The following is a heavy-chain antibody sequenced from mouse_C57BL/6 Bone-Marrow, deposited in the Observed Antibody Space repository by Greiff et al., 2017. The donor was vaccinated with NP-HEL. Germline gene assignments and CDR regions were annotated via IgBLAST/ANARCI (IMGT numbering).Heavy chain of an antibody. Sequence: VQLVESGAELARPGASVKLSCKASGYTFTSYGISWVKQRTGQGLEWIGEIYPRSGNTYYNEKFKGKATLTADKSSSTAYMELRSLTSEDSAVYFCASRYGNYLAWFAYWGQGTLVTVSA. CDR2: IYPRSGNT. J-gene: IGHJ3*01. V-gene: IGHV1-81*01. CDR3: ASRYGNYLAWFAY. CDR1: GYTFTSYG. D-gene: IGHD2-1*01.